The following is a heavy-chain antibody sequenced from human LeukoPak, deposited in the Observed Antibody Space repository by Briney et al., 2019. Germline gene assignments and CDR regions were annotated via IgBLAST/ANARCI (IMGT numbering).Heavy chain of an antibody. CDR3: ARGAHDYDSSCPGDD. D-gene: IGHD3-22*01. CDR1: GYTFTGDD. CDR2: IDPNIGGA. V-gene: IGHV1-2*02. J-gene: IGHJ4*02. Sequence: ASVRVSSTVSGYTFTGDDMHRVRQAPGHGRGWLGWIDPNIGGANSAQKLPCRVTMTRETSLRTAYMELSRLRSDATAVSYCARGAHDYDSSCPGDDWGQGTLVTVSS.